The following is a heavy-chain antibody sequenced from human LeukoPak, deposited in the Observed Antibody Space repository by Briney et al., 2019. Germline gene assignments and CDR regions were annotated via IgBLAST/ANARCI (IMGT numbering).Heavy chain of an antibody. D-gene: IGHD3-10*01. V-gene: IGHV4-34*01. CDR3: ASVPITMVRGVIHPTTDY. CDR1: GGSFSGYY. J-gene: IGHJ4*02. Sequence: SETLSLTCAVYGGSFSGYYWSWIRQPPGKGLEWIGEINHSGSTNYNPSLKSRVTISVDTSKNQFSLKLSSVTAADTAVYYCASVPITMVRGVIHPTTDYWGQGTLVTVSS. CDR2: INHSGST.